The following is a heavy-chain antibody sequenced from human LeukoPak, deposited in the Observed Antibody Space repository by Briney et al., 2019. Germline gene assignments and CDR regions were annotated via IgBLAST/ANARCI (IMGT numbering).Heavy chain of an antibody. V-gene: IGHV1-8*01. Sequence: ASVKVSCKASGYTFSSYDINWVRQATGQGLEWMGWMNPNSGNTGYAQKFQGRVNMTRNTSISTAYMELSSLRSEDTAVYYCARDRYSSSWYGGQYYYYMDVWGKGTTVTVSS. CDR2: MNPNSGNT. J-gene: IGHJ6*03. D-gene: IGHD6-13*01. CDR1: GYTFSSYD. CDR3: ARDRYSSSWYGGQYYYYMDV.